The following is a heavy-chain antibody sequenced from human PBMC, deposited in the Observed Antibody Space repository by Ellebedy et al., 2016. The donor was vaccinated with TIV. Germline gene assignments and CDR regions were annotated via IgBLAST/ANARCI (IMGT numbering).Heavy chain of an antibody. J-gene: IGHJ4*02. V-gene: IGHV1-2*02. CDR3: ARVYYDILTSGEFFDY. Sequence: ASVKVSCKASGYNFRGYYINWVRQAPGQGLEWMGWINPNGGGTNYAQRFQARVTMTTDSSISTAYMELTKLSSDDTAVYYCARVYYDILTSGEFFDYWGQGTLVTVSS. D-gene: IGHD3-9*01. CDR2: INPNGGGT. CDR1: GYNFRGYY.